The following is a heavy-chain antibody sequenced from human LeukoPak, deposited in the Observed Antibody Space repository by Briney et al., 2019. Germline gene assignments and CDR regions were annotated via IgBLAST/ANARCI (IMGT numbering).Heavy chain of an antibody. V-gene: IGHV3-15*01. CDR2: IKSKTDGGTA. CDR1: GFTFNNAW. J-gene: IGHJ4*02. CDR3: ATEADTAMALPKN. Sequence: TPGGSLRLSCAASGFTFNNAWMSWVRLAPGKGLEWVGRIKSKTDGGTADYAAPVKGRFTISRDDPKNMVFLQMNSLKIADTALYFCATEADTAMALPKNWGQGTLVTVSS. D-gene: IGHD5-18*01.